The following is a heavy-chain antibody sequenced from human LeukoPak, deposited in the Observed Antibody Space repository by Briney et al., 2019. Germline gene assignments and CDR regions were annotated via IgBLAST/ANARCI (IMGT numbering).Heavy chain of an antibody. CDR1: GFTFSSYG. V-gene: IGHV3-30*18. CDR3: AKDQGDDFWSGALDY. CDR2: ISYDGSNK. J-gene: IGHJ4*02. Sequence: GGSLRLSCAASGFTFSSYGMHWVRQAPGKGLEWVAVISYDGSNKYYADSVKGRFTISRDNSKNTLYLQMNSLRAEDTAVYYCAKDQGDDFWSGALDYWGQGTLVTVSS. D-gene: IGHD3-3*01.